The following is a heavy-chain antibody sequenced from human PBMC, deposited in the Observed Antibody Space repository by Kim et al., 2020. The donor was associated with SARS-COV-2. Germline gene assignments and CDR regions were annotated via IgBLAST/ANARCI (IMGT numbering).Heavy chain of an antibody. D-gene: IGHD7-27*01. Sequence: SETLSLTCTVSGGSISSSSYYWGWIRQPPGKGLEWIGSIYYSGSTYYNPSLKSRVTISVDTSKNQFSLKLSSVTAADTAVYYCARVGTNWGFLYSFDYYGQGTLGTVSP. CDR1: GGSISSSSYY. CDR3: ARVGTNWGFLYSFDY. V-gene: IGHV4-39*07. J-gene: IGHJ4*02. CDR2: IYYSGST.